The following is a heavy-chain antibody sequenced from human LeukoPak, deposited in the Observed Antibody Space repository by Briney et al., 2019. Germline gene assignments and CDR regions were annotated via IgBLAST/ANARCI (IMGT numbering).Heavy chain of an antibody. CDR3: ASGQYGSWSSWFDH. CDR1: GDSIRNYY. V-gene: IGHV4-59*01. J-gene: IGHJ5*02. Sequence: SETLSLTCTVSGDSIRNYYWSWIRQPPGKGLEWIGCFSYSGSTNHNPSLKSRVTISVDTSKNQFSLKLTSVTAADTAVYFCASGQYGSWSSWFDHWGQGTLVTVSS. D-gene: IGHD6-6*01. CDR2: FSYSGST.